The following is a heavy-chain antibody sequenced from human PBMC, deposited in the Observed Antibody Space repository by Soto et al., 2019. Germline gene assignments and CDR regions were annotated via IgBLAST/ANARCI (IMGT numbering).Heavy chain of an antibody. CDR3: ASSRITMVRGAPVATY. J-gene: IGHJ4*02. CDR2: IYYSGST. Sequence: TLSLTCAVSGGSISSGGYYWSWIRQHPGKGLEWIGYIYYSGSTYYNPSLKSRVTISVDTSKNQFSLKLSSVTAADTAVYYCASSRITMVRGAPVATYWGQGTLVIVSS. V-gene: IGHV4-31*11. D-gene: IGHD3-10*01. CDR1: GGSISSGGYY.